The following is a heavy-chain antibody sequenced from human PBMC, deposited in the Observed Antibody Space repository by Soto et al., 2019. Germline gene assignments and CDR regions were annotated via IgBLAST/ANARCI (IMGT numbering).Heavy chain of an antibody. V-gene: IGHV4-61*01. J-gene: IGHJ4*02. Sequence: SETLSLTCTVSCGSVSSGSYYWSWIRQPPGKGLEWIGYIYYSGSTNYNPSLKSRVTISVDTSKNQFSLKLSSVTAADTAVYYCARDSGSSAYFDYWGQET. CDR3: ARDSGSSAYFDY. CDR2: IYYSGST. CDR1: CGSVSSGSYY. D-gene: IGHD6-6*01.